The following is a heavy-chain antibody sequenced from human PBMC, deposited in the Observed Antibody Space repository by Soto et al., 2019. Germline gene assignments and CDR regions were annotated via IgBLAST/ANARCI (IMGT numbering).Heavy chain of an antibody. Sequence: SVKVSCKASGGTFSSYAISWERQAPGQGLEWMGGIIPIFGTANYAQKFQGRVTITADESTSTAYMELSSLRSEDTAVYYCARRAGYITMFGVVISDYYYGIGGRRKRTTVTASS. CDR3: ARRAGYITMFGVVISDYYYGIGG. CDR2: IIPIFGTA. CDR1: GGTFSSYA. V-gene: IGHV1-69*13. D-gene: IGHD3-3*01. J-gene: IGHJ6*01.